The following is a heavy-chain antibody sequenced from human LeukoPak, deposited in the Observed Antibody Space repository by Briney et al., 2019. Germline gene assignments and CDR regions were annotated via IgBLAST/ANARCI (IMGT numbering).Heavy chain of an antibody. D-gene: IGHD2-15*01. CDR3: AKGTLGSCSGARCYPFDY. CDR1: GFTFISYT. Sequence: GGSLRLSCAASGFTFISYTMNWVRQAPGKGLEWVSSITSNNYIYYADSVQGRFTISRDNSKNTLYLQMNSLRAEDTAIYYCAKGTLGSCSGARCYPFDYWGQGTLVNVSS. J-gene: IGHJ4*02. V-gene: IGHV3-21*04. CDR2: ITSNNYI.